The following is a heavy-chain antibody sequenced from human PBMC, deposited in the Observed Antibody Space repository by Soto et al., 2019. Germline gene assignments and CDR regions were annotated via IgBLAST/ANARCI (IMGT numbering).Heavy chain of an antibody. CDR3: ARPTLPYVILTGYYRGNWFDP. D-gene: IGHD3-9*01. CDR2: INAGNGNT. Sequence: QVPLVQSGAEVKKPGASEKVSCKASGYTFTSYAMHGLRQAPGQRLEWMGWINAGNGNTKYSQKFQGRGTITRDTSASTAYMELSSLRSEDTAVYYCARPTLPYVILTGYYRGNWFDPWGQGTLVTVSS. V-gene: IGHV1-3*01. CDR1: GYTFTSYA. J-gene: IGHJ5*02.